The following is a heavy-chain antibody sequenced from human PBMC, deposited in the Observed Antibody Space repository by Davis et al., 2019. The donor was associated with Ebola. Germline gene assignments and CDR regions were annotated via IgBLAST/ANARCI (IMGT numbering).Heavy chain of an antibody. CDR2: IDDSGST. CDR3: ARVLRYYYDSSGYRSTYGMDV. CDR1: GGSISNYY. V-gene: IGHV4-59*12. D-gene: IGHD3-22*01. Sequence: SETLSLTCTVSGGSISNYYWSWIRQSPGKGLEWIGYIDDSGSTTYNPSLKSRVTISVDKSKNQFSLKLSSVTAADTAVYYCARVLRYYYDSSGYRSTYGMDVWGKGTTVTVSS. J-gene: IGHJ6*04.